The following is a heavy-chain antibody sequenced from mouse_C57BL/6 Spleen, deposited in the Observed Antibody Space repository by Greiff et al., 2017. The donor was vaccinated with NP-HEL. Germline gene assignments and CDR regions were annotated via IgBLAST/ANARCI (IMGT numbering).Heavy chain of an antibody. V-gene: IGHV1-26*01. D-gene: IGHD1-1*01. Sequence: VQLQQSGPELVKPGASVKISCKASGYTFTDYYMNWVKQSHGKSLEWIGDINPNNGGTSYNQKFKGKATLTVDKSSSTAYMELRSLTSEDSAVYYCARGSLLPTWFAYWGQGTLVTVSA. CDR2: INPNNGGT. CDR3: ARGSLLPTWFAY. J-gene: IGHJ3*01. CDR1: GYTFTDYY.